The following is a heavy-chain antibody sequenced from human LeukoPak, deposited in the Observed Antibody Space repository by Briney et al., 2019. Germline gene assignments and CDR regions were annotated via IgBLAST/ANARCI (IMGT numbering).Heavy chain of an antibody. D-gene: IGHD3-22*01. CDR3: AKDKDSSGYYPSYYFDY. V-gene: IGHV3-9*01. J-gene: IGHJ4*02. CDR2: ISWNSGSI. Sequence: PGRSLRLSCAASGFTFDDYAMPWVRQAPGKGLEWVSGISWNSGSIGYADSVKGRFTISRDNAKNSLYLQMNSLRAEDTALYYCAKDKDSSGYYPSYYFDYWGQGTLVTVSS. CDR1: GFTFDDYA.